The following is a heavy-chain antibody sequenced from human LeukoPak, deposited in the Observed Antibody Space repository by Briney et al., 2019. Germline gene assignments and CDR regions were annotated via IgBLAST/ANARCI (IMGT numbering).Heavy chain of an antibody. CDR2: INPNSGGT. V-gene: IGHV1-2*02. Sequence: ASVKVSCKASGYTFTGYYMHWVRQAPGQGLEWMGWINPNSGGTNYAQKFQGRVTMTRDTSISTAYMELSRLRSDDTAVYYCARDSGRYDFWSGYYTQEVYGMDVWGQGTTVPVSS. D-gene: IGHD3-3*01. CDR1: GYTFTGYY. CDR3: ARDSGRYDFWSGYYTQEVYGMDV. J-gene: IGHJ6*02.